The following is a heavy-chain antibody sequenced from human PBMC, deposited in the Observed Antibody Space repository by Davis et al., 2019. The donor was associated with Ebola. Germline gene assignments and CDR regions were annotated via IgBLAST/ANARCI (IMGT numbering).Heavy chain of an antibody. V-gene: IGHV3-66*01. D-gene: IGHD7-27*01. CDR1: GFTVSSKS. Sequence: GESLKISCAASGFTVSSKSMSWVRQAPGKGLEWVSIIYSGGNTYYADSVKGRFTISRDNAKNSLYLQMNSLRAEDTAVYYCARVTGENYYYYYYMDVWGKGTTVTVSS. CDR3: ARVTGENYYYYYYMDV. CDR2: IYSGGNT. J-gene: IGHJ6*03.